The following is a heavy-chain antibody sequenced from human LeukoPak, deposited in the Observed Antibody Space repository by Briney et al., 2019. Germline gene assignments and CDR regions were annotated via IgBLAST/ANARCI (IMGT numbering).Heavy chain of an antibody. V-gene: IGHV4-30-4*08. D-gene: IGHD2-15*01. CDR3: ARVAGYCSGGSCYSAWFDP. CDR2: IYYSGST. J-gene: IGHJ5*02. CDR1: GGSTSGGNYY. Sequence: PSETLSLTCIVSGGSTSGGNYYWGWIRRPPGKGLEWIGYIYYSGSTYYNPSLKSRVTISVDTSKNQFSLKLSSVTAADTAVYYCARVAGYCSGGSCYSAWFDPWGQGTLVTVSS.